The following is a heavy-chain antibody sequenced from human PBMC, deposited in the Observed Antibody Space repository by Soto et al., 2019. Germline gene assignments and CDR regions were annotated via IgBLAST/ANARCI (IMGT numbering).Heavy chain of an antibody. Sequence: SSVKVSCKASGYTFTSYGISWVRQAPGQGLEWMGWISAYNGNTNYAQKLQGRVTMTTDTSTSTAYMELRSLRSDDTAVYYCARVGDPQLADPSRDFQYRGQGNLVTVSS. CDR1: GYTFTSYG. V-gene: IGHV1-18*01. CDR2: ISAYNGNT. D-gene: IGHD6-6*01. CDR3: ARVGDPQLADPSRDFQY. J-gene: IGHJ1*01.